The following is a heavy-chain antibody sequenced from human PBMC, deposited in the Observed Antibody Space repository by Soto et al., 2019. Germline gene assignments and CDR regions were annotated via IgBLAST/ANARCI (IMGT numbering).Heavy chain of an antibody. D-gene: IGHD6-6*01. CDR1: GFTFDDYA. J-gene: IGHJ6*02. Sequence: SLRLSCAASGFTFDDYAMHWARQAPGKGLEWVSGISWNSGSIGYADSVKGRFTISRDNAKNSLYLQMNSLRAEDTALYYCAKGVAARDYYYYGMDVWGQGTTLTVSS. V-gene: IGHV3-9*01. CDR2: ISWNSGSI. CDR3: AKGVAARDYYYYGMDV.